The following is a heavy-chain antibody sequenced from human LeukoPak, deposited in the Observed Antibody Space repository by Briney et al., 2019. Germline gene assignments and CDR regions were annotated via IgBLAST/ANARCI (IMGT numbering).Heavy chain of an antibody. CDR1: GFTFSSYE. D-gene: IGHD3-10*01. J-gene: IGHJ2*01. CDR2: ISSSGSTI. CDR3: ARDYYGSGSYSPIYWYFDL. Sequence: PGGSLRLSCAASGFTFSSYEMNWVRQAPGKWLEWVSYISSSGSTIYYADSVKGRFTISKDNAKNSLYLQMNSLRAEDTAVYYCARDYYGSGSYSPIYWYFDLWGRGTLVTVSS. V-gene: IGHV3-48*03.